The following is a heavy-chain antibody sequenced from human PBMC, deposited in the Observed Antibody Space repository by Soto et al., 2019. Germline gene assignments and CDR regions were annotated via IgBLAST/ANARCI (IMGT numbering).Heavy chain of an antibody. D-gene: IGHD1-1*01. CDR1: GYTFTSYG. CDR2: ISAHNGNT. J-gene: IGHJ4*02. Sequence: QVHLVQSGAEVKKPGASVKVSCKASGYTFTSYGITWVRQAPGQGLEWMGWISAHNGNTDYAQKLQGRVIVTRDTSPRTAYMELTPLISDVTAVYYFATSRYGHYSPQRPPVTLSS. CDR3: ATSRYGHY. V-gene: IGHV1-18*01.